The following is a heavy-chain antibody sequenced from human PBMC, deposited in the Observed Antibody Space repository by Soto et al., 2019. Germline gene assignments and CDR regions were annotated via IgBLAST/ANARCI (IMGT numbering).Heavy chain of an antibody. V-gene: IGHV4-59*02. CDR1: GGSVYDFY. Sequence: LSLTCSVSGGSVYDFYWNWLRQTPGKGLEWIGNIYNNGRTNYNPSLKNRVTISIDTSKNQFSLHLSSVTTADTAMYFCARGHGIYVRFDSWGQGTRVTVSS. J-gene: IGHJ4*02. D-gene: IGHD3-10*02. CDR3: ARGHGIYVRFDS. CDR2: IYNNGRT.